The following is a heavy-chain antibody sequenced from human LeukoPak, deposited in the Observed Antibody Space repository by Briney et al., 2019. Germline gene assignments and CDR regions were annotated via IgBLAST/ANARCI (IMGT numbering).Heavy chain of an antibody. CDR1: GYNFTSYW. CDR2: IYPGDSDT. CDR3: ARPMTTVTTSDY. D-gene: IGHD4-17*01. J-gene: IGHJ4*02. V-gene: IGHV5-51*01. Sequence: GESLQIYCKGSGYNFTSYWIGWVRQLPGKGLEWMGIIYPGDSDTRYSPSFQGQVTISADKSISTAYLQWSSLKASDTAMYYCARPMTTVTTSDYWGQGTLVTVSS.